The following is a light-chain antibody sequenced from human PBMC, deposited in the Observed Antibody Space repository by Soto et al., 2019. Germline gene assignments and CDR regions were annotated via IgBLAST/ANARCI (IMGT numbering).Light chain of an antibody. CDR1: HSNVGVNA. CDR3: ASWDDDLNGPI. J-gene: IGLJ2*01. V-gene: IGLV1-44*01. CDR2: TDD. Sequence: QSVLTQPPSASGTPGQGVVISCSGSHSNVGVNAISWYQHLPGMAPRLLLHTDDQRPSGIPDRFSGSYSGTSASLAISRLQSEDEGHYYCASWDDDLNGPIFGGGTKLTVL.